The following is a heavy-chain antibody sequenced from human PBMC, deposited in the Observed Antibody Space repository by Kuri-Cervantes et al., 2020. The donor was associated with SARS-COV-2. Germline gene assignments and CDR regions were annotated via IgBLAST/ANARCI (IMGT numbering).Heavy chain of an antibody. D-gene: IGHD6-6*01. J-gene: IGHJ6*02. CDR2: ISYDGSNK. V-gene: IGHV3-30*03. Sequence: GGSLRLSCAASGFTFSSYGMHWVRQAPGKGLEWVAVISYDGSNKYYADSVKGRFTISRDNSKNTLYLQMNSLRAEDTAVYYCARGGLGGQLVDGMDVWGQGTTVTVSS. CDR1: GFTFSSYG. CDR3: ARGGLGGQLVDGMDV.